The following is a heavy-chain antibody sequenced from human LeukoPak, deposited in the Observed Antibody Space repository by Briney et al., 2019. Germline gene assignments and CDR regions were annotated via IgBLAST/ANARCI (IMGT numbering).Heavy chain of an antibody. D-gene: IGHD6-13*01. V-gene: IGHV3-23*01. Sequence: LPGGSLRLSCAASGFTFSSYAMSWVRQAPGKGLEWVSTISVSGGRTYYADSVKGRFTISRDNSKNTLYLQMSSLRAEDTAEYYCAKDLLDGLAAAGLYDYWGQGTLVTVSS. CDR1: GFTFSSYA. CDR2: ISVSGGRT. CDR3: AKDLLDGLAAAGLYDY. J-gene: IGHJ4*02.